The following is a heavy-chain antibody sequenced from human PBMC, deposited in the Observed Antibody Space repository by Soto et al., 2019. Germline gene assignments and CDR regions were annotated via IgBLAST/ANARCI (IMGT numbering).Heavy chain of an antibody. CDR2: IYHSGST. CDR1: GGSISSSNW. D-gene: IGHD4-17*01. J-gene: IGHJ3*02. V-gene: IGHV4-4*02. Sequence: QVQLQESGPGLVKPSGTLSLTCAVSGGSISSSNWWSWVRQPPGKGLERIGEIYHSGSTNYNPSLRGRVPISVDKSKNQFSLKLSSVTAADTAVYYCASPSTVTTDDAFDIWGQGTMVTVSS. CDR3: ASPSTVTTDDAFDI.